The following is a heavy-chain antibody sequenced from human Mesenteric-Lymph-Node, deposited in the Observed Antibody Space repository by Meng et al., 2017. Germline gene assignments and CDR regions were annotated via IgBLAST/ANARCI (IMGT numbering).Heavy chain of an antibody. D-gene: IGHD1/OR15-1a*01. V-gene: IGHV3-23*01. J-gene: IGHJ4*02. CDR1: GFTFRSYA. CDR3: ARRYTGTWNNLPSDF. Sequence: GESLKISCAASGFTFRSYAMNWVRQAPGKGLEWVSAMSLGGGTIYYADSVRGRFTIFRDNSRNTLFLQMNSLRPEDTAMYYCARRYTGTWNNLPSDFWGQGTLVTVSS. CDR2: MSLGGGTI.